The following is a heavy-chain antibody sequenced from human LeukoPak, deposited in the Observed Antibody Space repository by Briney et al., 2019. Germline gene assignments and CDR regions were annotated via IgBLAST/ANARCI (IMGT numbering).Heavy chain of an antibody. D-gene: IGHD6-13*01. J-gene: IGHJ5*02. V-gene: IGHV4-4*07. CDR3: ARDRAAAGVDWFDP. CDR1: GGSLSSYY. Sequence: SETLSLTCTVSGGSLSSYYWSWIRQPAGKGLEWIGRIYTSGSTNYNPSLKSRVTMSVDTSKNQFSLKLSSVTAADTAVYYCARDRAAAGVDWFDPWGQGTLFTVSS. CDR2: IYTSGST.